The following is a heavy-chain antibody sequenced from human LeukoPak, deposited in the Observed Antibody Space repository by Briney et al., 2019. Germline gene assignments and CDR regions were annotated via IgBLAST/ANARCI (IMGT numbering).Heavy chain of an antibody. Sequence: GGSLRLSCAASGLTFSNVCMHWVRQAPGQGLVWVSCINSAGSSTVYADPVKGRFTISRDNAKNLLYLQMNSLRAEDAAIYYGAKAYLLPSIPYWYFDLWGRGTLVTVSS. J-gene: IGHJ2*01. CDR1: GLTFSNVC. V-gene: IGHV3-74*01. D-gene: IGHD2-21*01. CDR2: INSAGSST. CDR3: AKAYLLPSIPYWYFDL.